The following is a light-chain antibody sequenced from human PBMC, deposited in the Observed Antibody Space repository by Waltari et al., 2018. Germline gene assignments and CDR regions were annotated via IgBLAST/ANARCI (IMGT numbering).Light chain of an antibody. CDR2: EVS. Sequence: QSALTQPASVSGSPGQSITISCTGTSSDVGGYNYVSWYQHHPGKPPKLLIYEVSNRPSGVSNRVAGSKSGNTASLTISGLQAEDEADYYCSSYTSSSTPIFGGGTKLTVL. V-gene: IGLV2-14*01. J-gene: IGLJ2*01. CDR1: SSDVGGYNY. CDR3: SSYTSSSTPI.